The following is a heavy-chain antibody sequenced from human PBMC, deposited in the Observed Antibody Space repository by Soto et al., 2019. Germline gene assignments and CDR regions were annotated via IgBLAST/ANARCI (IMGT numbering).Heavy chain of an antibody. J-gene: IGHJ6*02. Sequence: LRLSFAASGFSFSDSYMSWIRQAPGKGLEWVSYTTRSGSAKYYADSVKGRFTISRDNGKNSLFLQMNSLRAEDTAVYYCARVGLFQEAMDVWGQGTTVTVSS. CDR2: TTRSGSAK. V-gene: IGHV3-11*01. D-gene: IGHD3-10*02. CDR3: ARVGLFQEAMDV. CDR1: GFSFSDSY.